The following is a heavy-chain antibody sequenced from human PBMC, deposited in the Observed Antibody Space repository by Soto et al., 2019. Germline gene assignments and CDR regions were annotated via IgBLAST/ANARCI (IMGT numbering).Heavy chain of an antibody. Sequence: EVQLVESGGGLVQPGGSLRLSCAASGFTFSAYWMHWVRQAPGKGLVWVSHVNSDGSSTSYADSVKGRFTISRDNAKNTLYLQMNSLRAEDTAVYFCARDSSSSWTPNYYMDVWGKGTKVTVSS. CDR2: VNSDGSST. CDR3: ARDSSSSWTPNYYMDV. D-gene: IGHD6-13*01. CDR1: GFTFSAYW. V-gene: IGHV3-74*01. J-gene: IGHJ6*03.